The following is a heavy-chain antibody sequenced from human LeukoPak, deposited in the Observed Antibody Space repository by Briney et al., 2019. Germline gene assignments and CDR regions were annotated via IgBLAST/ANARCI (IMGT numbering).Heavy chain of an antibody. J-gene: IGHJ4*02. V-gene: IGHV4-31*03. CDR2: IYYSGST. D-gene: IGHD3-22*01. Sequence: PLETLSLTCTVSGGSISSGGYYWSWIRQHPGKGLEWIGYIYYSGSTYYNPSLKSRVTISVDTSKNQFSLKLSSVTAADTAVYYCASTYYYDSSGYDYWGQGTLVTVSS. CDR1: GGSISSGGYY. CDR3: ASTYYYDSSGYDY.